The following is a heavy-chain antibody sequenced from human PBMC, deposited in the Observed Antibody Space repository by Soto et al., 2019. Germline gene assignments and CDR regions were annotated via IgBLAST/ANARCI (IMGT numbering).Heavy chain of an antibody. Sequence: QVQLQQWGAGLLKPSETLSLTCAVYGGSFSGYYWSWIRQPPGKGLEWIGEINHSGSTNYNPSLKSRVTISVDTSKNQFSLKLSSVTGADTAVYYCARGRGYSYGYRRFGFDYWGQGTLVTVSS. CDR3: ARGRGYSYGYRRFGFDY. J-gene: IGHJ4*02. CDR1: GGSFSGYY. D-gene: IGHD5-18*01. V-gene: IGHV4-34*01. CDR2: INHSGST.